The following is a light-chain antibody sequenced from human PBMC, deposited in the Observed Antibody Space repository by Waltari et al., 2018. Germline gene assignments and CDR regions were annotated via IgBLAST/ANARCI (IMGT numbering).Light chain of an antibody. CDR2: EVT. Sequence: QSALTQPAAVSGSPGPPITLPCTGTSSDVATYDLVSWFQQHPGKAPKLIIYEVTKRPSGISDRFSGFKSGNTASLTISGLRAEDDTDYYCSSYAGHNTWIFGGGTKLTVL. CDR3: SSYAGHNTWI. V-gene: IGLV2-23*02. J-gene: IGLJ2*01. CDR1: SSDVATYDL.